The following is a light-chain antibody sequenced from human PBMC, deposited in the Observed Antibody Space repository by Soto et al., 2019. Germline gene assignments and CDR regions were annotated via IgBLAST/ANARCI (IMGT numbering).Light chain of an antibody. CDR1: SSNIGSNT. J-gene: IGLJ1*01. CDR2: SNN. Sequence: QSVLTQPPSASGTPGQRVTISCSGSSSNIGSNTVNRYQQLPGTAPKLLIYSNNQRPSGVPDRFSGSKSGTSASLAISGLQSEDEVDYNGAAWEDSLNGNVSETGTKVPVL. CDR3: AAWEDSLNGNV. V-gene: IGLV1-44*01.